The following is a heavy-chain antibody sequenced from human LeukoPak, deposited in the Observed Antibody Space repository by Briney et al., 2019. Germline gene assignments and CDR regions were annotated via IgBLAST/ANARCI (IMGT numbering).Heavy chain of an antibody. D-gene: IGHD1-26*01. Sequence: GGSLRLSCAASGFTFSSYSMNWVRQAPGKGLEWVSSISSSSSYIYYADSVKGRFTISRDNAKNSLYLQMNSLRAEDTAVYYCARVAHSSGSYSRYWGQGTLVTVSS. CDR2: ISSSSSYI. J-gene: IGHJ4*02. CDR3: ARVAHSSGSYSRY. V-gene: IGHV3-21*01. CDR1: GFTFSSYS.